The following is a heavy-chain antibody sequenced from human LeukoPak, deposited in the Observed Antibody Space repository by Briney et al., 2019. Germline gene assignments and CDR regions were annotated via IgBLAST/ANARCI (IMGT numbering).Heavy chain of an antibody. Sequence: WASVKVSCKASGYTFTSYDINWVRQATGQGLEWMGWMNPNSGNTGYAQKFQGRVTMTRNTSISTAYMELSSLRSEDTAVYYCARVLSDGDYDLYYYYYYYMDVWGKGTTVTISS. CDR2: MNPNSGNT. D-gene: IGHD4-17*01. CDR1: GYTFTSYD. CDR3: ARVLSDGDYDLYYYYYYYMDV. V-gene: IGHV1-8*01. J-gene: IGHJ6*03.